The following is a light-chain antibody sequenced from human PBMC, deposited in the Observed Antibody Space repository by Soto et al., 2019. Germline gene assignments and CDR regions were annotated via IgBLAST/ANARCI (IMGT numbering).Light chain of an antibody. Sequence: DIQMTQSPSSLSASVGDRGTLTRGASQSISSYLNWYQQKPGKAPKLXIYAASSLQSGVPSRFSGSGSGTDFTLTISSLQPEDFATYYCQQSYSTPPITFGQGTRLEIK. J-gene: IGKJ5*01. V-gene: IGKV1-39*01. CDR2: AAS. CDR1: QSISSY. CDR3: QQSYSTPPIT.